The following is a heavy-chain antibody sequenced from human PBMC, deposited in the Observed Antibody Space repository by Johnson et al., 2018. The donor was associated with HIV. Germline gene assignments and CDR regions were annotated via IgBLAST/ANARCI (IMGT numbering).Heavy chain of an antibody. CDR2: IAWNGATT. D-gene: IGHD1-26*01. CDR3: ARSRERGDAFDI. V-gene: IGHV3-20*04. CDR1: GFTFDEHG. J-gene: IGHJ3*02. Sequence: VQLVESGGGVVQPGRSLRLSCAASGFTFDEHGMSWVRQAPGKGLEWVSGIAWNGATTGYADSVKGRFTISRDNVKKSLYLQMSSLRLEDTAVYYCARSRERGDAFDIWGQGTMVTVSS.